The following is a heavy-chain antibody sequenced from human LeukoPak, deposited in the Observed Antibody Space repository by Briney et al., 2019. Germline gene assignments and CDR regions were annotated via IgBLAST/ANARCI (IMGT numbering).Heavy chain of an antibody. CDR2: TWYDGSNK. Sequence: GGSLRLSCAASGFTFNHYGTHWVRQAPGKGLEWVAVTWYDGSNKYYADSVKGRFTISRDSSGNTLYLQMNSLRAEDTAVYYCARGANRALDIWGQGTMVTVSS. CDR3: ARGANRALDI. V-gene: IGHV3-33*01. D-gene: IGHD2-8*01. CDR1: GFTFNHYG. J-gene: IGHJ3*02.